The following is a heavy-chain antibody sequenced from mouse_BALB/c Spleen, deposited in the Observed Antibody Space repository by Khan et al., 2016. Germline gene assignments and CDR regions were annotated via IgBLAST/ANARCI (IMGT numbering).Heavy chain of an antibody. J-gene: IGHJ2*01. CDR2: TNPTNGRT. CDR1: GYTFTSYW. CDR3: ARIKKIVATYFDY. D-gene: IGHD1-1*01. Sequence: QVQRKQSGAELVKAGASVKMSCKASGYTFTSYWMHWVKQRLGQGLEWFAETNPTNGRTYYNEQFKSKATLTVDKSSSTAYMLLSGPTFEDSAVYYCARIKKIVATYFDYWGQGTTLTVSS. V-gene: IGHV1S81*02.